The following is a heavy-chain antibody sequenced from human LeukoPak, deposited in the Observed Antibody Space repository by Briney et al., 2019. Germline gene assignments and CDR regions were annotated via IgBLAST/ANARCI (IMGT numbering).Heavy chain of an antibody. D-gene: IGHD5-12*01. V-gene: IGHV3-21*01. CDR1: GFTFNNYA. Sequence: GGSLRLSCAASGFTFNNYAMSWVRQAPGKGLEWVSSISSSSSYIYYADSVKGRFTISRDNAKNSLYLQMNSLRAEDTAVYYCARAGLRGFDYWGQGTLVTVSS. J-gene: IGHJ4*02. CDR2: ISSSSSYI. CDR3: ARAGLRGFDY.